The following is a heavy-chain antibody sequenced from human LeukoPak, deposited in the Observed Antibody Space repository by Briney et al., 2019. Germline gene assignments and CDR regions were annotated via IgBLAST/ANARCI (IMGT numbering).Heavy chain of an antibody. CDR2: INHSGST. D-gene: IGHD3-10*01. CDR3: ASGRYKVPPNLIRYGSGSYYNGNAFDI. J-gene: IGHJ3*02. V-gene: IGHV4-34*01. Sequence: PSETLSLTCTVSGGSISSYYWSRIRQPPGKGLEWIGEINHSGSTNYNPSLKSRVTISVDTSKNQFSLKLSSVTAADTAVYYCASGRYKVPPNLIRYGSGSYYNGNAFDIWGQGTMVTVSS. CDR1: GGSISSYY.